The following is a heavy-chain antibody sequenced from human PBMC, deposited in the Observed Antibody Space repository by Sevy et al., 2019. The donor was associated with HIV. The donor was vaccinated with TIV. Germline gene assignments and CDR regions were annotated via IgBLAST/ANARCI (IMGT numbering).Heavy chain of an antibody. CDR1: GFTFSSYA. Sequence: GGSLRLSCAASGFTFSSYAMSWVRQAPGKGLEWVSAISGSGGSTYYADSVKGRFTISRDNSKNTLYLQMNSLRAEDTAVYYRAKERRTQSAVVATISPDDYWGQGTLVTVSS. V-gene: IGHV3-23*01. J-gene: IGHJ4*02. CDR2: ISGSGGST. CDR3: AKERRTQSAVVATISPDDY. D-gene: IGHD5-12*01.